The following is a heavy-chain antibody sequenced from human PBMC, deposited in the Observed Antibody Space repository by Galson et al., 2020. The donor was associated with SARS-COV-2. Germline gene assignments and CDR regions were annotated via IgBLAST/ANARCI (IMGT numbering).Heavy chain of an antibody. CDR3: ARRKYYNYYMDA. V-gene: IGHV4-39*01. CDR1: GGSISTSSDY. Sequence: SETLSLTCTVSGGSISTSSDYWGWIRQPPGKGLEWIATISYSGSTYYNPSLKSRVMISVDKSKNQFSLKMDSVTAADTAVYYCARRKYYNYYMDAWGKGTTVTISS. CDR2: ISYSGST. J-gene: IGHJ6*03.